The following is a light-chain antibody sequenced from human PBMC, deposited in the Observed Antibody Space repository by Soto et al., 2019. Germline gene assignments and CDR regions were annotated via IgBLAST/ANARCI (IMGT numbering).Light chain of an antibody. CDR2: LGS. V-gene: IGKV2-28*01. CDR1: QSLLHSNGYNY. Sequence: DIVMTQSPLSLPVTPGEPASISCRSIQSLLHSNGYNYLDWYLQKPGQSPQLLIYLGSNRASGVPDRFSGSGAGTDFTLKISRVEAEDVGVYFCMQALQTPINFGQGTRLEIK. CDR3: MQALQTPIN. J-gene: IGKJ5*01.